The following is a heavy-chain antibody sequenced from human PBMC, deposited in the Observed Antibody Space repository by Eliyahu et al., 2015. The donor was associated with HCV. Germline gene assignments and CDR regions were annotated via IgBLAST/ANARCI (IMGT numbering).Heavy chain of an antibody. V-gene: IGHV4-39*01. Sequence: QVQLQESGPGLVKPSETLSLICTVXSGPXSNNYXWAWIRQPPGRVLEWIGSIFYYGVTYYNPSLKSRVTFSIDTSKKQFSLKLSSVTAADTAVYYCARHVIVGGAPVILYNWFDPWGQGTLVTVSS. D-gene: IGHD1-26*01. CDR2: IFYYGVT. CDR3: ARHVIVGGAPVILYNWFDP. CDR1: SGPXSNNYX. J-gene: IGHJ5*02.